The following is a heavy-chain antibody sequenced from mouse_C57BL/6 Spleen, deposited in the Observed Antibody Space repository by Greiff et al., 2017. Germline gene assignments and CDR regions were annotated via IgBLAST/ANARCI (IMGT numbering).Heavy chain of an antibody. Sequence: VQLQQPGTELVKPGASVKLSCKASGYTFTSYWMHWVKQRPGQGLEWIGNINPSNGGTNYNEKFKSKATLTVDKSSSTAYMQLSSLTSEDSAVYYCARSLLLRLYAMDYWGQGTSVTVSS. D-gene: IGHD1-2*01. CDR3: ARSLLLRLYAMDY. CDR2: INPSNGGT. CDR1: GYTFTSYW. V-gene: IGHV1-53*01. J-gene: IGHJ4*01.